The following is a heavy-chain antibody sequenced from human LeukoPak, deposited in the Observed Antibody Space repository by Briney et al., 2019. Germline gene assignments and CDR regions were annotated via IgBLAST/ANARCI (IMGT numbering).Heavy chain of an antibody. CDR3: ARARSTSWYFP. CDR2: IYYSGST. Sequence: NPSETLSLTCTVSGGSISSYYWSWIRQPPGKGLEWIGYIYYSGSTNYNPSLESRVTISIDTSKNQFSLKLSSVTAADTAVYYCARARSTSWYFPWGQGTLVTVSS. V-gene: IGHV4-59*01. J-gene: IGHJ5*02. CDR1: GGSISSYY. D-gene: IGHD6-13*01.